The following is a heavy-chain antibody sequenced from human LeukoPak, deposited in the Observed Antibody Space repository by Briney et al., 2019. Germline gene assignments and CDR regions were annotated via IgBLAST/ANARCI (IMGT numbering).Heavy chain of an antibody. CDR1: GFIFSSYA. CDR2: ISGTGVRT. V-gene: IGHV3-23*01. D-gene: IGHD5-12*01. CDR3: GKDRGGYSGYDSQMELDY. Sequence: GGSLRLSCAASGFIFSSYAMSWVRQAPGKGLEWVSGISGTGVRTYYADSVKGRFTISRDNSKNTLYLQVNSLRAEDTAVYYCGKDRGGYSGYDSQMELDYWGQGTLVTVSS. J-gene: IGHJ4*02.